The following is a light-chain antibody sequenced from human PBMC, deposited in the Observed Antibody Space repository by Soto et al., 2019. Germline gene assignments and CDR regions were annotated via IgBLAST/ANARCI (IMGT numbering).Light chain of an antibody. Sequence: QSALTQPPSVSGSPGQSVTISCTGTSSDVGSYNRVSWYQQPPGTAPKLVIYEVSNRPSGVPDRFSGSKSGNTASLTISGLQAEDEAAYHCSSYISSSTVVFGGGTKLTVL. CDR1: SSDVGSYNR. V-gene: IGLV2-18*02. CDR2: EVS. CDR3: SSYISSSTVV. J-gene: IGLJ2*01.